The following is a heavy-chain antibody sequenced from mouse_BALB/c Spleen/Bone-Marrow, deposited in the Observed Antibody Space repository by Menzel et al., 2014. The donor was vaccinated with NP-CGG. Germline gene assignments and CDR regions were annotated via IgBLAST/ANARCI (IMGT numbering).Heavy chain of an antibody. V-gene: IGHV1S137*01. J-gene: IGHJ1*01. CDR1: GYTFTDYA. Sequence: QVQLQQSGSELVRPGVPVKISCKGSGYTFTDYAMHWVKQSRAKSLEWIGVINTYSGNTNYNQKFKGKATMTVDKSSSTAHMELARLTSEDSAIYYCARGEGYDGWYFDVWGAGTTVTVSS. CDR2: INTYSGNT. CDR3: ARGEGYDGWYFDV. D-gene: IGHD2-2*01.